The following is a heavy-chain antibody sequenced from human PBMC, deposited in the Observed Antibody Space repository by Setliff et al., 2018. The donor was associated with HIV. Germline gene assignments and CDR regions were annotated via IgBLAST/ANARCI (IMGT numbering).Heavy chain of an antibody. J-gene: IGHJ5*02. V-gene: IGHV3-23*01. CDR2: ISGSGGTT. D-gene: IGHD5-18*01. Sequence: GGSLRLSCAASGFTFSSYAMSWVRQAPGKGLEWVSVISGSGGTTYYADSVKGRFTISRDNSKNRVFLQMNSLRGEDTAVYYCAALKGYSYGRGCFDPWGQGTLVTVSS. CDR3: AALKGYSYGRGCFDP. CDR1: GFTFSSYA.